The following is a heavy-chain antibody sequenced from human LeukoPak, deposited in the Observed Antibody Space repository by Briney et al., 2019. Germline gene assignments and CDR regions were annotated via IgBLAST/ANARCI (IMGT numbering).Heavy chain of an antibody. CDR1: GYTLTGLS. Sequence: ASVKVSCKVSGYTLTGLSMHWVRQAPGKGLEWMGWMNPNSGNTGYAQKCQGRVTITRNTSISTAYMELSSLRSEDTAVYYCARGGVVTIFGVVIPPFDYWGQGTLVTVSS. CDR3: ARGGVVTIFGVVIPPFDY. D-gene: IGHD3-3*01. CDR2: MNPNSGNT. J-gene: IGHJ4*02. V-gene: IGHV1-8*03.